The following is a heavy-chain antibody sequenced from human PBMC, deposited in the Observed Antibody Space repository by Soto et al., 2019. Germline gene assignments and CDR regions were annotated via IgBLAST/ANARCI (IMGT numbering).Heavy chain of an antibody. CDR2: IYSGGST. V-gene: IGHV3-53*04. D-gene: IGHD3-10*01. CDR3: ARFSVSEGGAFDI. CDR1: GFTVSSNY. J-gene: IGHJ3*02. Sequence: EVQLVESGGGLVQPGGSLRLYCAASGFTVSSNYMSWVRQAPGKGLEWVSVIYSGGSTYYADSVKGRFTISSHNSKNTLYLQMNSLRAEDTAVYYCARFSVSEGGAFDIWGQGTMVTVSS.